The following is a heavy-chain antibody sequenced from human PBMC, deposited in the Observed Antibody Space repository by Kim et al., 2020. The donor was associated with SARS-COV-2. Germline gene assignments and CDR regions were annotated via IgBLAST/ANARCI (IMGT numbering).Heavy chain of an antibody. CDR3: AREDYYDSSGYYRDAFDI. Sequence: GGSLRLSCAASGFTFSSYSMNWVRQAPGKGLEWVSSISSSSSYIYYADSVKGRFTISRDNAKNSLYLQMNSLRAEDTAVYYCAREDYYDSSGYYRDAFDIWGQGTMVTVSS. J-gene: IGHJ3*02. V-gene: IGHV3-21*01. CDR1: GFTFSSYS. CDR2: ISSSSSYI. D-gene: IGHD3-22*01.